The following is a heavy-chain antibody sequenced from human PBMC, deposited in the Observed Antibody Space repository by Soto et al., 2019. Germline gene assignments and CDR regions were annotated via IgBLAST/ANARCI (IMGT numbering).Heavy chain of an antibody. J-gene: IGHJ4*02. V-gene: IGHV3-23*01. CDR2: ISGSGGST. Sequence: EVQLLESGGRLVQPGGSLRLSCAASGFTFSSYAMSWVRQAPGKGLEWVSAISGSGGSTYYADSVKGRFTISRDSSKNTLYLQMNSLRAEDTAVYYCAKDSSSSGYYFDYWGQGTLVTVSS. D-gene: IGHD6-6*01. CDR3: AKDSSSSGYYFDY. CDR1: GFTFSSYA.